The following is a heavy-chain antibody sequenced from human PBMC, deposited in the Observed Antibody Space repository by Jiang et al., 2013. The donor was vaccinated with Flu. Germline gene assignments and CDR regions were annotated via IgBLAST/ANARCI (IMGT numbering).Heavy chain of an antibody. CDR2: MNPNSGNT. J-gene: IGHJ5*02. V-gene: IGHV1-8*01. D-gene: IGHD3-16*02. Sequence: SGAEVKKPGASVKVSCKASGYTFTSYDINWVRQATGQGLEWMGWMNPNSGNTGYAQKFQGRVTMTRNTSISTAYMELSSLRSEDTAVYYCARIIMITFGGVIARGDWFDPWGQGTLVTVSS. CDR3: ARIIMITFGGVIARGDWFDP. CDR1: GYTFTSYD.